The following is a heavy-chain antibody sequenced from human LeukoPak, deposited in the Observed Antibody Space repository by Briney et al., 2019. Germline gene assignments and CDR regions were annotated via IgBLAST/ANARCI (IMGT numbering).Heavy chain of an antibody. D-gene: IGHD4-11*01. Sequence: GGSLRLSCVASGFTFSRYDMHWVRQAPGKGLEYVSTINSDGDSTYYANSVKGRFTMSRDNSKNTLYLQMGSLRPEDMAVYYCARGNSNYFHYYYMDVWGKGTTVTVSS. CDR2: INSDGDST. J-gene: IGHJ6*03. CDR1: GFTFSRYD. CDR3: ARGNSNYFHYYYMDV. V-gene: IGHV3-64*01.